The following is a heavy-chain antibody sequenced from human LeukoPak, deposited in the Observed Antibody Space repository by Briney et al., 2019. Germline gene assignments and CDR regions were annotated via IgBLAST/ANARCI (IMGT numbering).Heavy chain of an antibody. J-gene: IGHJ6*02. D-gene: IGHD5-12*01. CDR3: ARATTGMDV. CDR2: IGTTSDA. V-gene: IGHV3-13*01. CDR1: GFTFSSYD. Sequence: GGSLRLSCVASGFTFSSYDMDLGRPVSGKGLEWVSVIGTTSDAYYLGSVRGRFTISRDNAKNSLYLQMNSLRAGDTAVYYCARATTGMDVWGQGTTVTVSS.